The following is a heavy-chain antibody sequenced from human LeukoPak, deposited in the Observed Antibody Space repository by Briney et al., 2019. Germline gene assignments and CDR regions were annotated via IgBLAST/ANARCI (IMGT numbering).Heavy chain of an antibody. V-gene: IGHV3-23*01. J-gene: IGHJ4*02. Sequence: GGPLRLSCAASGFTFNSYAMNWVRQAPGKGLEWVSAISGSGGSTYYADSVKGRFTISRDNSKNTLYLQMNSLRAEDTAVYYCAKDIKDSSGYPYYFDYWGQGTLVTVSS. CDR1: GFTFNSYA. CDR2: ISGSGGST. D-gene: IGHD3-22*01. CDR3: AKDIKDSSGYPYYFDY.